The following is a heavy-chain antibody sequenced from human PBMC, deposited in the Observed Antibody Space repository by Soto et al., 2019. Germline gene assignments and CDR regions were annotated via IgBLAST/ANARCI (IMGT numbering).Heavy chain of an antibody. V-gene: IGHV1-24*01. Sequence: GASVKVSCKVSGYTLTELSMHWVRQAPGKGLEWMGGFDPEDGETIYAQKFQGRVTMTEDTSTDTAYMELSSLRSEDTAVYYCATVTYYYGSGSYSDYYYYYMDVWGKGTTVTVSS. CDR2: FDPEDGET. CDR1: GYTLTELS. CDR3: ATVTYYYGSGSYSDYYYYYMDV. D-gene: IGHD3-10*01. J-gene: IGHJ6*03.